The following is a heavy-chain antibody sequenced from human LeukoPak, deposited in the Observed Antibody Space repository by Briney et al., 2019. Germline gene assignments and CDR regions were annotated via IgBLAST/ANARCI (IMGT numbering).Heavy chain of an antibody. J-gene: IGHJ4*02. V-gene: IGHV3-48*04. CDR3: ARGGDY. CDR1: GFTVSSNY. CDR2: ISSSSSTI. Sequence: PGGSLRLSCAASGFTVSSNYMSWVRQAPGKGLEWVSYISSSSSTIYYADSVKGRFTISRDDAKNSVYLQMNSLRAEDTALYYCARGGDYWGQGTLVTVSS.